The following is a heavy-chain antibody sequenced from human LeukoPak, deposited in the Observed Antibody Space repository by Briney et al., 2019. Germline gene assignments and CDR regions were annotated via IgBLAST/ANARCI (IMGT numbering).Heavy chain of an antibody. CDR1: GGSISSGAYY. J-gene: IGHJ4*02. CDR3: ARGGDIVVVPANSYYFDY. V-gene: IGHV4-31*03. Sequence: SETLSLTSTVSGGSISSGAYYWSWIRQHPGKGLEWIGYIYYSGSTYYNPSLKSRVTISVDTSKNQFSLKLSSVTAADTAVYYCARGGDIVVVPANSYYFDYWGQGTLVTVSS. D-gene: IGHD2-2*01. CDR2: IYYSGST.